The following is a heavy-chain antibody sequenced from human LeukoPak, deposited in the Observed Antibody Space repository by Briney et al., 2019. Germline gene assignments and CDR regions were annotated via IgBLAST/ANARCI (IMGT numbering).Heavy chain of an antibody. Sequence: ASVKVSCKASGYTFTSYDINWVRQATGQGLEWMGWMNPNSGNTGYAQKFQGRVTMTRNTSISTAYRELSSLRSEDTAVYYCARPSYCSGGSCYPGVDYWGQGTLVTVSS. J-gene: IGHJ4*02. V-gene: IGHV1-8*01. CDR1: GYTFTSYD. CDR3: ARPSYCSGGSCYPGVDY. CDR2: MNPNSGNT. D-gene: IGHD2-15*01.